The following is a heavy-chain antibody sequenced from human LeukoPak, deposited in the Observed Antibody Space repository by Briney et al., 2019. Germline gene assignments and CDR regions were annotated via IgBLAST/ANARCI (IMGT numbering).Heavy chain of an antibody. V-gene: IGHV4-38-2*01. CDR2: ISHSGST. CDR3: ARQANCGGDCYSFDP. J-gene: IGHJ5*02. CDR1: GYSISSYYH. Sequence: ASETLSLTCAVSGYSISSYYHWGWIRQPPGKGLEWIGSISHSGSTYYNPSLKSRVTISVDTSKNLFSLKLSSVTAPDTAVYYCARQANCGGDCYSFDPWGREPWSPSPQ. D-gene: IGHD2-21*01.